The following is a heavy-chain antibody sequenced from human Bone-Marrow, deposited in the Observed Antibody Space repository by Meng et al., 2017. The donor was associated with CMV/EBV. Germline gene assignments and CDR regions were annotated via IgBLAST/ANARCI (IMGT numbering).Heavy chain of an antibody. CDR3: ARGLQDTGSSGRRGNWFDP. J-gene: IGHJ5*02. CDR1: GYTFTSYD. CDR2: MNPNSGAT. D-gene: IGHD2-15*01. V-gene: IGHV1-8*01. Sequence: ASVKVSCKASGYTFTSYDISWVRQAAGQGLEWMGWMNPNSGATGYAQKFQGRVTMTRSTSITTAYLELSSLRSQDTAVYYCARGLQDTGSSGRRGNWFDPWGQGTLVTVSS.